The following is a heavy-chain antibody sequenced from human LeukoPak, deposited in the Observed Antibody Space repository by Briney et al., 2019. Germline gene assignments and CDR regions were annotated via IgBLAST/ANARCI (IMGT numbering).Heavy chain of an antibody. Sequence: GGSLRLSCGGSRFTFSSYDMHWVRQAPGKGLEWVAVISYGGSNKYCADSVKGRFTISRDNSKNTLYLQMNSLRAEDTAVYYCARDSTDIVGSGDAFDIWGQGTMVTVSS. CDR2: ISYGGSNK. J-gene: IGHJ3*02. D-gene: IGHD1-26*01. V-gene: IGHV3-30-3*01. CDR1: RFTFSSYD. CDR3: ARDSTDIVGSGDAFDI.